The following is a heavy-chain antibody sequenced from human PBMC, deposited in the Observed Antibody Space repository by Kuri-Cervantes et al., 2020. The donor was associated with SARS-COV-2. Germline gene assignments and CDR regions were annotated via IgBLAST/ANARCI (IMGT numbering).Heavy chain of an antibody. CDR1: GFTFSSYG. Sequence: GGSLRLSCAASGFTFSSYGMHWVRQAPGKGLEWVAFIRYDGSNKYYADSVKGRFTISRDNSKNTLYLQMNSLRAEDTAVYYCAREWLDSFDYWGQGTLVTVSS. CDR3: AREWLDSFDY. CDR2: IRYDGSNK. J-gene: IGHJ4*02. D-gene: IGHD6-19*01. V-gene: IGHV3-30*02.